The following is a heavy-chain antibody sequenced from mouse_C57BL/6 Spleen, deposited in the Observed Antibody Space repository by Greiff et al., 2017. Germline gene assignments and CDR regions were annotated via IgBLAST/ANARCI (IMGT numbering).Heavy chain of an antibody. CDR3: ARRRLPDAMDY. J-gene: IGHJ4*01. Sequence: VQLQQPGAELVMPGASVKLSCKASGYTFTSYWMHWVKQRPGQGLEWIGEIDPSDSYTNYNQKLKGKSTLTVDKSSSTAYMQLSSLTSEDSAVYYCARRRLPDAMDYWGQGTSVTVSS. CDR1: GYTFTSYW. V-gene: IGHV1-69*01. D-gene: IGHD1-2*01. CDR2: IDPSDSYT.